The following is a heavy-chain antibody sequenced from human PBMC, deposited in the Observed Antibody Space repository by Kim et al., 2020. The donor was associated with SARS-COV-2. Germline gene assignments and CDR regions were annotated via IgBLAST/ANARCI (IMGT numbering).Heavy chain of an antibody. J-gene: IGHJ4*02. CDR2: ITSNGIT. V-gene: IGHV3-23*01. CDR1: GLTFSISV. CDR3: VRGVTY. Sequence: GGSLRLSCAASGLTFSISVVAWVRQAPGKGLEWVSGITSNGITSYIESVKGRFTISRDKSKDTVYLQMNNLRAEDTALYFCVRGVTYWGQGTLDTVSP. D-gene: IGHD2-21*02.